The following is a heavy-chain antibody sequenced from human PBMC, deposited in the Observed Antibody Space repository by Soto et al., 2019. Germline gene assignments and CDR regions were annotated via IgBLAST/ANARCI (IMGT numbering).Heavy chain of an antibody. V-gene: IGHV3-64D*06. Sequence: PGGSLRLSCSASGFSFSYHAMHWVRQAPGKGLEYVSAISSIGGTTYYADSVKGRFTISRDNSKNTLYLQMSSLRVEDMAVYYCVKGPPVAAPRFDSWGQGT. CDR2: ISSIGGTT. CDR3: VKGPPVAAPRFDS. J-gene: IGHJ4*02. D-gene: IGHD6-19*01. CDR1: GFSFSYHA.